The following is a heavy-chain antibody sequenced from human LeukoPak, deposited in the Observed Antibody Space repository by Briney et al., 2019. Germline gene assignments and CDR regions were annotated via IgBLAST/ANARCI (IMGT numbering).Heavy chain of an antibody. CDR2: ISTYNGNT. CDR1: GYTFTSYG. D-gene: IGHD2-21*01. CDR3: ARDRQCGY. Sequence: PAASVTLSCKASGYTFTSYGISWVRQAPGQGLEWMGWISTYNGNTNYAPKHQGRLTMTTDTSTSTAYMELRSLRSDDTAVYYCARDRQCGYWGQRKLVTVSS. J-gene: IGHJ4*02. V-gene: IGHV1-18*01.